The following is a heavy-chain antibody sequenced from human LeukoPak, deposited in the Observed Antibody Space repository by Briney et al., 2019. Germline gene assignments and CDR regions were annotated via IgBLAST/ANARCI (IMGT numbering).Heavy chain of an antibody. Sequence: PSETLSLTCAVSGGSIGSYSWSWIRQPPGKGLEWIGYIYHSGSTNYNPSLQSRVTISVDTSKNQFSLNLNSVTAADTAVYYCARGGAARLHFQNWGQGTLVTVSS. CDR3: ARGGAARLHFQN. J-gene: IGHJ1*01. D-gene: IGHD6-6*01. CDR1: GGSIGSYS. CDR2: IYHSGST. V-gene: IGHV4-59*01.